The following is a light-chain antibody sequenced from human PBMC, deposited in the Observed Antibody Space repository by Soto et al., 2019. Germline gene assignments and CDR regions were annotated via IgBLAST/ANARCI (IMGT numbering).Light chain of an antibody. CDR3: SSYSSVDPQV. Sequence: QALPTQPSPRSGAPGQSIPLPCTGTSRFVSTYDYVSWYQQYPDKAPTLVIYEVAQRPSRVSNRFSGSTSGNTDSLTISGLQAENEADYYSSSYSSVDPQVFATGPKVTVL. J-gene: IGLJ1*01. CDR2: EVA. V-gene: IGLV2-14*01. CDR1: SRFVSTYDY.